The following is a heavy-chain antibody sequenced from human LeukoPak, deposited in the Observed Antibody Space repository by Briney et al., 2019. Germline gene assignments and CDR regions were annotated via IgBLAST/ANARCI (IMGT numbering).Heavy chain of an antibody. D-gene: IGHD2-15*01. CDR3: ARGGFCSGGSCYPYFDN. CDR1: GGSISSGGYY. CDR2: IYHSGST. J-gene: IGHJ4*02. Sequence: LVKPSQTLSLTCTVSGGSISSGGYYWSWIRQPPGKGLEWIGYIYHSGSTYYNPSLKSRVTISVDRSKNQFSLKLSSVTAADTAVYYCARGGFCSGGSCYPYFDNWGQGTLVTVSS. V-gene: IGHV4-30-2*01.